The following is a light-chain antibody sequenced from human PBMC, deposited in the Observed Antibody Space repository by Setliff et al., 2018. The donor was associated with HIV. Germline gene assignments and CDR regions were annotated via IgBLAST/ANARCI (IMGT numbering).Light chain of an antibody. CDR1: SSNIGSNT. Sequence: QSVLTQPPSASGTPGQKVTISCSGSSSNIGSNTVNWYQQLPGTAPKLLIYSSNVRPSRVPDRFSGSKSGTSASLAISGLQAEDEADYYCAAWDDSLTGYVFRTGTKV. V-gene: IGLV1-44*01. J-gene: IGLJ1*01. CDR2: SSN. CDR3: AAWDDSLTGYV.